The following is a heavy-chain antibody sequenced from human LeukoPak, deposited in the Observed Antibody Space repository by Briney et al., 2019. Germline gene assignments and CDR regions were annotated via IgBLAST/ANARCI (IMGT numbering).Heavy chain of an antibody. D-gene: IGHD6-19*01. J-gene: IGHJ4*02. CDR2: INPNSGGT. CDR1: GYTFTGYY. CDR3: ARGYSSGWHRPEDDY. Sequence: ASVKVSCKASGYTFTGYYMHWVRQAPGQGLEWMGRINPNSGGTNYAQKFQGRVTMTRDTSISTACMELSRLRSDDTAVYYCARGYSSGWHRPEDDYWGQGTLITVSS. V-gene: IGHV1-2*06.